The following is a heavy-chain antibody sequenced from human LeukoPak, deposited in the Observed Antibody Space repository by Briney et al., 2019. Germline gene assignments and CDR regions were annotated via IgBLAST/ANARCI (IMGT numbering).Heavy chain of an antibody. V-gene: IGHV4-39*07. D-gene: IGHD3-3*01. CDR3: ARDDYDFWSGYFGSWFDP. J-gene: IGHJ5*02. CDR2: INHSGST. Sequence: SETLSLTCTVSGGSISSSSYYWGWIRQPPGKGLEWIGEINHSGSTNYNPSLKSRVTISVDTSKNQFSLKLSSVTAADTAVYYCARDDYDFWSGYFGSWFDPWGQGTLVTVSS. CDR1: GGSISSSSYY.